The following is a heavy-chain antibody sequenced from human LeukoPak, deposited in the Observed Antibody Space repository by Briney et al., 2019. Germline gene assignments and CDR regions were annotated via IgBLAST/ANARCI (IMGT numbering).Heavy chain of an antibody. CDR1: GDSISSYY. D-gene: IGHD3-9*01. V-gene: IGHV4-4*07. Sequence: PSETLSLTCTVSGDSISSYYWSWLRQPAGKGLEWIGRIYTSGSTNYNPSLKSRVTLSMDTSTNQFPMKLSSVTAANTAVYYCARDVSYYDILTGYQRADDWFDHWGQGTLVTVSS. CDR2: IYTSGST. CDR3: ARDVSYYDILTGYQRADDWFDH. J-gene: IGHJ5*02.